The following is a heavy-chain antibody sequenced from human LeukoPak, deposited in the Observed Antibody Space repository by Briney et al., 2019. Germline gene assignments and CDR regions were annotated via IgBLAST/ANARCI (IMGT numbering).Heavy chain of an antibody. CDR3: AREKSVEVGFSYIEY. J-gene: IGHJ4*02. CDR2: IYFSGAT. CDR1: GGSISSGGYY. V-gene: IGHV4-31*03. Sequence: SETLSLTCTVSGGSISSGGYYWSWIRQHPGKGLEWIGYIYFSGATFYNPSLKSRVSISPDTSKHRFSLELNSLTAADTAVYYCAREKSVEVGFSYIEYWGPGTLVTVSS. D-gene: IGHD5-18*01.